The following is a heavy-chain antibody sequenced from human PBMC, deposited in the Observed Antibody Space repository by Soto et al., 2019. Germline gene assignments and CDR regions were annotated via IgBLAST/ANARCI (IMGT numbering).Heavy chain of an antibody. CDR2: IYYSGST. Sequence: SETLSLTCTVSGGSISSSSYYWGWIRQPPGKGLEWIGSIYYSGSTYYNPSLKSRVTISVDTSKNQFSLKLSSVTAADTAVYYCARPRQGRDRYGMDVWGQGTTVTV. CDR3: ARPRQGRDRYGMDV. J-gene: IGHJ6*02. V-gene: IGHV4-39*01. CDR1: GGSISSSSYY.